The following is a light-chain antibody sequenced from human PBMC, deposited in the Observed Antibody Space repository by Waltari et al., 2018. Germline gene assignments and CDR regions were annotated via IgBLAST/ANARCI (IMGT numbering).Light chain of an antibody. V-gene: IGKV3-20*01. Sequence: EIVLTQSPGTASLPPGEIVTPSCRASQSVGSRSLAWYQQKPGQAPRLVISRASRRATGIPDRFSGSGSGTDCGLTVSRLEPEDFVVDYCQEHGTFPATFGQRTKVELK. J-gene: IGKJ1*01. CDR2: RAS. CDR3: QEHGTFPAT. CDR1: QSVGSRS.